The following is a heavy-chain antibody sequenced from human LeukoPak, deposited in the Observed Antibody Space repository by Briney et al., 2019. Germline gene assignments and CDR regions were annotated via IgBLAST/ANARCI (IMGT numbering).Heavy chain of an antibody. CDR2: TSGSGETI. J-gene: IGHJ4*02. CDR3: ARSLLLGTSVDY. D-gene: IGHD3-22*01. CDR1: GSTFSGYS. Sequence: GGSLRLSCAASGSTFSGYSMNWVRQAPGKGLEWVSSTSGSGETIYYADSAKGRFTTSRDNAKNSLYLQMNTLRDEDTAVYYCARSLLLGTSVDYWGQGTLVTVSS. V-gene: IGHV3-48*02.